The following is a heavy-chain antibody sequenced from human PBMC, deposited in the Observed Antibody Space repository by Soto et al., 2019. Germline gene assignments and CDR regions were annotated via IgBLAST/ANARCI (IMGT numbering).Heavy chain of an antibody. V-gene: IGHV1-18*01. CDR1: GYTFTSYG. D-gene: IGHD3-3*01. Sequence: GASVKVSCKASGYTFTSYGISWVRQAPGQGLEWMGWISAYNGNTNYAQKLQGRVTMTTDTSTSTAYMELRSLRSDDTAVYYCARAGLSGTGPYYDFWSGYSNFDYWGQGTLVTVSS. J-gene: IGHJ4*02. CDR2: ISAYNGNT. CDR3: ARAGLSGTGPYYDFWSGYSNFDY.